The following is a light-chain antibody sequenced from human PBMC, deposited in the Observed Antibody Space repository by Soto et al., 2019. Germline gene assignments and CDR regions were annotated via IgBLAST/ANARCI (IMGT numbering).Light chain of an antibody. CDR1: QSVTNW. Sequence: DIQMTQSHSTLSASVGDRVTITCRASQSVTNWLAWYQQKPGKAPKLLIFDASSLQSGVPSRFSGGGSGTELTRSISSLQPDDFATYYCRLYDGNSVFTFGGGTKV. CDR3: RLYDGNSVFT. CDR2: DAS. J-gene: IGKJ4*01. V-gene: IGKV1-5*01.